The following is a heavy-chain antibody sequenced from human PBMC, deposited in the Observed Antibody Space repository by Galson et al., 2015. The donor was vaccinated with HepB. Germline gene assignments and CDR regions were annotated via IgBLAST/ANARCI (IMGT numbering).Heavy chain of an antibody. V-gene: IGHV3-30-3*01. CDR3: ARDMGSAWYYGPVRGQGTAGNWFDP. CDR2: ISYDGSNG. CDR1: GFTFSRYA. Sequence: SLRLSCAASGFTFSRYAMHWVRQAPVKGLEWVAVISYDGSNGYYADSVKGRFTISRDNSKNTLFLQMNSLRPEDTAVYYCARDMGSAWYYGPVRGQGTAGNWFDPWGQGTLVTVSS. D-gene: IGHD6-19*01. J-gene: IGHJ5*02.